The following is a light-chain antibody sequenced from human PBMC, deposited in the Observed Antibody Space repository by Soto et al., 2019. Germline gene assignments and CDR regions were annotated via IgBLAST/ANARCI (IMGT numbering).Light chain of an antibody. CDR1: SSDVGGYDY. V-gene: IGLV2-11*01. CDR2: DVS. J-gene: IGLJ1*01. CDR3: CSYAGSLYV. Sequence: QSVLTQPRSVSGSPGQSVTISCTGTSSDVGGYDYVSWYQQHPGKVPKLMIYDVSKRPSGVPDRFSGSKSGNTASLTISGLQAEDEADYSSCSYAGSLYVFGTVTKDT.